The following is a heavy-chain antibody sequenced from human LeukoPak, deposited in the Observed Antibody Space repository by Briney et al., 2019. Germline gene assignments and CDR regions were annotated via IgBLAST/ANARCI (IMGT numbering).Heavy chain of an antibody. CDR1: GFTFSTYA. V-gene: IGHV3-23*01. D-gene: IGHD5-18*01. Sequence: GGSLRLSCAASGFTFSTYAMSWVRQAPGKGLEWVSAITGGSNTYYADSVEGRFTISRDNAKNSLYLQMNSLRAEDTALYYCAKELVQLYLGRYYYYYGMDVWGQGTTVTVSS. J-gene: IGHJ6*02. CDR3: AKELVQLYLGRYYYYYGMDV. CDR2: ITGGSNT.